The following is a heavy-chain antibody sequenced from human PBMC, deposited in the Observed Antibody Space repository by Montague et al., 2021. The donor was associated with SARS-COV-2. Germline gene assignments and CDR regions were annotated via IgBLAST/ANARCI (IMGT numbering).Heavy chain of an antibody. CDR3: ARRGRKLLPVATTIGGFDI. D-gene: IGHD5-12*01. J-gene: IGHJ3*02. V-gene: IGHV4-39*02. CDR2: IYDSGST. CDR1: GGSISSSNYY. Sequence: SETLSPTCTVSGGSISSSNYYWDWIRQPPGKGLEWIGSIYDSGSTYCXPSLKSRVTISVDTSKNHFSLKLSSVTAADTAVYYCARRGRKLLPVATTIGGFDIWGQGTMVTVSS.